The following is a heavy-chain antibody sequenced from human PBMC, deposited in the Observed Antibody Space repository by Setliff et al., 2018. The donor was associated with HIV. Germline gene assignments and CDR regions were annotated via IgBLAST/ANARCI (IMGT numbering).Heavy chain of an antibody. CDR3: ATRAYDSSGYLRSRVSGAALDI. Sequence: GASVKVSCKASGYSFTDYYMHWVRQAPGQGLEWMGGFAPEYDKTFYAQKFQGRVTMSEDTSTDTAYMELSSLRSEDTAVYYCATRAYDSSGYLRSRVSGAALDIWGQGTMVTVSS. CDR2: FAPEYDKT. J-gene: IGHJ3*02. CDR1: GYSFTDYY. V-gene: IGHV1-24*01. D-gene: IGHD3-22*01.